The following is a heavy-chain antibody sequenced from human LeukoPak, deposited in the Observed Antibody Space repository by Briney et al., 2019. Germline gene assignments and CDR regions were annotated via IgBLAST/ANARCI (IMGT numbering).Heavy chain of an antibody. V-gene: IGHV3-23*01. Sequence: GGSLRLSCAASGFTFSSYAMSWVRQAPGKGLEWVSAISGSGGSTYYADSVKGRFTISRDNSKNTLYLQMNSLRAEDTAVHYCAKDPDYDILTGYYNEGYFDYWGQGTLVTVSS. D-gene: IGHD3-9*01. CDR1: GFTFSSYA. J-gene: IGHJ4*02. CDR3: AKDPDYDILTGYYNEGYFDY. CDR2: ISGSGGST.